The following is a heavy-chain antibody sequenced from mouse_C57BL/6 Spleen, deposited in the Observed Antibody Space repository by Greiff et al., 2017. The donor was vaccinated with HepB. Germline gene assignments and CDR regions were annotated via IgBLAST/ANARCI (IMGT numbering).Heavy chain of an antibody. CDR3: TRDPHEYYFDY. CDR1: GFTFSSYA. J-gene: IGHJ2*01. Sequence: EVKLQESGEGLVKPGGSLKLSCAASGFTFSSYAMSWVRQTPEKRLEWVAYISSGGDYIYYADTVKGRFTISRDNARNTLYLQMSSLKSEDTAMYYCTRDPHEYYFDYWGQGTTLTVSS. V-gene: IGHV5-9-1*02. CDR2: ISSGGDYI.